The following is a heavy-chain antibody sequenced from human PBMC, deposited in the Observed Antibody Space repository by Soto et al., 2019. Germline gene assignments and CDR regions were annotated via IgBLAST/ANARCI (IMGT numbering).Heavy chain of an antibody. CDR3: AREGRVGYGRDYYYGMDV. CDR2: IIPIFGTA. CDR1: GGTFSSYA. D-gene: IGHD4-17*01. J-gene: IGHJ6*02. Sequence: QVQLAQSGAEVKKPGSSVKVSCKASGGTFSSYAISWVRQAPGQGLEWMGGIIPIFGTANYAQKFQGRVTITADESTSTAYMELSSLRSEDTAVYYCAREGRVGYGRDYYYGMDVWGQGTTVTVSS. V-gene: IGHV1-69*01.